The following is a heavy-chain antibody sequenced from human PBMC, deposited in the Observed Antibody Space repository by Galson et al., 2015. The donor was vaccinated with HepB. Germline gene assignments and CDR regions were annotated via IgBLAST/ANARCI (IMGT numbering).Heavy chain of an antibody. V-gene: IGHV3-30*04. J-gene: IGHJ3*02. Sequence: SLRLSCAASGFTFSSYAMHWVRQAPGKGLEWVAVISYDGSNKYYADSVKGRFTISRDNSKNTLYLQMNSLRAEDTAVYYCAKLFSIAAAATSWDDIWGQGTMVTVSS. CDR2: ISYDGSNK. CDR3: AKLFSIAAAATSWDDI. CDR1: GFTFSSYA. D-gene: IGHD6-13*01.